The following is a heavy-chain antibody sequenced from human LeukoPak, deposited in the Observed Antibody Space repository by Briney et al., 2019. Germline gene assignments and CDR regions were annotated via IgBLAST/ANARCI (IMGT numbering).Heavy chain of an antibody. J-gene: IGHJ5*02. CDR1: GFTFNRYN. CDR2: ISTSSSYI. D-gene: IGHD2-15*01. CDR3: ARGADGVSSNSRGWFDP. Sequence: PGGSLRLSCAASGFTFNRYNMNWVRRAPGKGLEWVSSISTSSSYIYYADSVRGRFTISRDNAKNSLYLQMNSLRAEDTAVYSCARGADGVSSNSRGWFDPWGQGTLVTVSS. V-gene: IGHV3-21*01.